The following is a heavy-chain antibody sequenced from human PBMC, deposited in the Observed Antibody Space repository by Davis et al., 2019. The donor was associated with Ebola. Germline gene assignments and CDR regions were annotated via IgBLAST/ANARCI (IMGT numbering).Heavy chain of an antibody. CDR1: GFTFRNYA. D-gene: IGHD3-3*02. Sequence: GESLKISCAASGFTFRNYAMHWVRQAPGKGLEWVAVVSHSERERFYADSVKGRFTISRDNSKSTLYLQMNSLRDEDTAVYFCAKVFSTTHSYWYGRDVWGKGTTVIVSS. V-gene: IGHV3-30*04. CDR2: VSHSERER. CDR3: AKVFSTTHSYWYGRDV. J-gene: IGHJ6*04.